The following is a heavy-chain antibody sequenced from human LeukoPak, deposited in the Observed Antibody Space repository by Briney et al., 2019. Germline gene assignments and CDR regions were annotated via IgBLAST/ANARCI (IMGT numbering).Heavy chain of an antibody. CDR1: GGAFSQYY. V-gene: IGHV4-34*01. D-gene: IGHD1-26*01. J-gene: IGHJ3*02. CDR2: ITHTRRT. Sequence: SETLSLTCAVSGGAFSQYYWNWIRQSPGKGLEWIGEITHTRRTNYNPVLRSRVTISVDTSRNQFSLKLRSMTAADTAVYYCARGGRWESYSAFDIWGQGTTVSVSS. CDR3: ARGGRWESYSAFDI.